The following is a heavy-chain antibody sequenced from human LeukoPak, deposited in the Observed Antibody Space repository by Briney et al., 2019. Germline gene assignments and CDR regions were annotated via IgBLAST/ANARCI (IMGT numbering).Heavy chain of an antibody. Sequence: GGSLRLSCAASGFTFSSYSMNWVRQAPGKGLEWVSYISSSSTIYYADSVKGRFTISRDNAKNSLYLQMNSLRAEDTAVYYWARVTDGYDFWSGQLYYYMDVWGKGTTVTVSS. D-gene: IGHD3-3*01. CDR1: GFTFSSYS. J-gene: IGHJ6*03. V-gene: IGHV3-48*04. CDR2: ISSSSTI. CDR3: ARVTDGYDFWSGQLYYYMDV.